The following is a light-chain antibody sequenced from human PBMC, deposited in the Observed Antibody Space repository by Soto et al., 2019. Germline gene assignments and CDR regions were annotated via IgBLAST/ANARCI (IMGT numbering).Light chain of an antibody. Sequence: EIVLTQSPGTLSLSPGERATLSCRAIQSVSSNYLAWCQQKPGQAPRLLIYGASSRATGIPDRFSGSGSGTDFTLTISRLEPEDFAVYYCQQHGSSPQTFGQGTKVDIK. CDR2: GAS. CDR3: QQHGSSPQT. V-gene: IGKV3-20*01. CDR1: QSVSSNY. J-gene: IGKJ1*01.